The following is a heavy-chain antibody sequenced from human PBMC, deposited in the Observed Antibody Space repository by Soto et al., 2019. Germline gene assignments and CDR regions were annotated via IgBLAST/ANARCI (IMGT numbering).Heavy chain of an antibody. CDR3: GVLYYDASDSYYFDY. CDR1: GASVSSGHSY. CDR2: IVYNGST. D-gene: IGHD3-22*01. V-gene: IGHV4-30-4*01. J-gene: IGHJ4*02. Sequence: LSLTCSVSGASVSSGHSYWTWLRQPPGKGLDWLGYIVYNGSTSYDPSLKSRLTISIDTSKNRFSLRLSSVTAADTAVYYCGVLYYDASDSYYFDYWGRGALVTVSS.